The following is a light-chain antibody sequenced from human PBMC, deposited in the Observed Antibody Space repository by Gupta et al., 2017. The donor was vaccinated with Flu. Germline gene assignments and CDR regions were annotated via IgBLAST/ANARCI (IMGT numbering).Light chain of an antibody. CDR2: LGS. CDR1: QSRLQSNGYNY. V-gene: IGKV2-28*01. J-gene: IGKJ2*01. CDR3: RQDLQTPYT. Sequence: VTTGEPASIYCSASQSRLQSNGYNYLDWYLQKPGQSPQLLIYLGSKWASGVPDRFSGSGSGTXFTLKIXRVEAEDVGVYYCRQDLQTPYTFGXGTKLEIK.